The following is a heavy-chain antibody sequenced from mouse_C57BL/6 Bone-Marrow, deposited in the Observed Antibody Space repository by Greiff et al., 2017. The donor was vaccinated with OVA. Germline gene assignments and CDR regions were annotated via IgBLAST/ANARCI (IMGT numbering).Heavy chain of an antibody. D-gene: IGHD2-3*01. CDR2: ISSGGDYI. CDR1: GFTFSSYA. Sequence: EVQGVESGEGLVKPGGSLKLSCAASGFTFSSYAMSWVRQTPEKRLEWVAYISSGGDYIYYADTVKGRFTISRDNARNTLYLQMSSLKSEDTAMYYCTRDGGDVEAMDYWGQGTSVTVSS. J-gene: IGHJ4*01. CDR3: TRDGGDVEAMDY. V-gene: IGHV5-9-1*02.